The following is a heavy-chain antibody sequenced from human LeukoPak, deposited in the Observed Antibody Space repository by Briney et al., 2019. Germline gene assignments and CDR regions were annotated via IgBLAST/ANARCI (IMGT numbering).Heavy chain of an antibody. CDR2: INPNSGGT. D-gene: IGHD3-9*01. CDR1: GYTFTVYY. Sequence: ASVKVSFKASGYTFTVYYMHWVRQAPGQGLEWMGWINPNSGGTNYAQKFQGRVTMTRDTSISTAYMELSRLRSDDTAVYYCATASYYDILTGYFPNDYWGQGTLVTVSS. J-gene: IGHJ4*02. V-gene: IGHV1-2*02. CDR3: ATASYYDILTGYFPNDY.